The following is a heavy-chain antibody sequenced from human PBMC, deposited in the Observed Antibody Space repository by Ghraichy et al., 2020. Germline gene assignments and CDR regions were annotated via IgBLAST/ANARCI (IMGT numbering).Heavy chain of an antibody. D-gene: IGHD2-2*01. V-gene: IGHV4-59*01. CDR2: IYYSGST. Sequence: SETLSLTCTVSGGSISSYYWSWIRQPPGKGLEWIGYIYYSGSTNYNPSLKCRVTISVDTSKNQFSLKLSSVTAADTAVYYCARAGGQLKYYYYYGMDVWGQGTTVTVSS. J-gene: IGHJ6*02. CDR1: GGSISSYY. CDR3: ARAGGQLKYYYYYGMDV.